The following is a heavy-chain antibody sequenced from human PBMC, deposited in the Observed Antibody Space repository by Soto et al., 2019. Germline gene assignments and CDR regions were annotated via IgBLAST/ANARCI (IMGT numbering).Heavy chain of an antibody. CDR2: IYSGGGT. CDR1: GGSLSSYY. CDR3: AREKTPMSPHYFYYGMDV. Sequence: ETLSLTCTVSGGSLSSYYWGWIRPPPGKGLEWIGYIYSGGGTNYSPSLMGRVTISVDTTDNQFSLKLNSVTAADTAVYYCAREKTPMSPHYFYYGMDVWGQGTTVTVSS. V-gene: IGHV4-59*01. J-gene: IGHJ6*02. D-gene: IGHD3-9*01.